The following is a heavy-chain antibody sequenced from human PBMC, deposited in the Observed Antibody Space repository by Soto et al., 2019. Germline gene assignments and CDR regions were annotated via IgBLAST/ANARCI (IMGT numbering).Heavy chain of an antibody. V-gene: IGHV3-30-3*01. CDR3: ARYRDGYNPNFSFDI. Sequence: QVQLVESGGGVVQPGRSLRLSCAASGFTFSSYAMHWVRQAPGKGLEWVAVISYDGSNKYYADSVKGRFTISRDNSNTTLYLQMNSLRAEDTAVYYCARYRDGYNPNFSFDIWGQGTMVTVSS. CDR1: GFTFSSYA. J-gene: IGHJ3*02. D-gene: IGHD5-12*01. CDR2: ISYDGSNK.